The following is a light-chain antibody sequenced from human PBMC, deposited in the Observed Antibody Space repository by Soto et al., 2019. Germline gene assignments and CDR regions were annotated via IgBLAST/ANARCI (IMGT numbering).Light chain of an antibody. V-gene: IGKV3-20*01. Sequence: EIVWTQSPGTLSLSVGERVTLSCRASQSVSSYLAWYQQTPGQAPRLLIYDTSNRATGTPDRFSGSGSGTDFTLTISRLEPEDFPVYYCQQYGSSPLTFGGGTTVEIK. CDR2: DTS. J-gene: IGKJ4*01. CDR1: QSVSSY. CDR3: QQYGSSPLT.